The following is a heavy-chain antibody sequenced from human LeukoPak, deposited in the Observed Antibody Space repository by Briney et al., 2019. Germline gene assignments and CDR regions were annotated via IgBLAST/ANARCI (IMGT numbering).Heavy chain of an antibody. CDR3: AELGITMIGGV. J-gene: IGHJ6*04. CDR2: ISSSGSTI. D-gene: IGHD3-10*02. V-gene: IGHV3-48*03. Sequence: GGSLRLFCAASGFTFSSYEMNWVRQAPGKGLEWVSYISSSGSTIYYADSVKGRFTISRDNAKNSLYLQINSLRAEDTAVYYCAELGITMIGGVWGKGTTVTISS. CDR1: GFTFSSYE.